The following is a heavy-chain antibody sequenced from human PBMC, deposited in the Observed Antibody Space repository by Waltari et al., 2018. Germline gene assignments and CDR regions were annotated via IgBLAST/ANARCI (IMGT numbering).Heavy chain of an antibody. V-gene: IGHV3-21*01. CDR2: ISSSSSYI. J-gene: IGHJ4*02. D-gene: IGHD6-19*01. Sequence: EVQLVESGGGLVKPGGSLRLSCAASGFTFSSYSMNWVRQAPGKGLEWVSSISSSSSYIYYADSVKGRFTISRDNAKNSLYLQMNSLRAEDTAVYYCARGVFAPVAGPNWGQGTLVTVSS. CDR3: ARGVFAPVAGPN. CDR1: GFTFSSYS.